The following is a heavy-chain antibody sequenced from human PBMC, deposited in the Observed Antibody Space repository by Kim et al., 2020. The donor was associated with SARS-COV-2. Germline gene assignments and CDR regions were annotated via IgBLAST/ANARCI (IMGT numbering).Heavy chain of an antibody. CDR3: AKEANSSWYTNWFDP. Sequence: GGSLRLSCAASGFTFSSYGMHWVRQAPGKGLEWVAVIWYDGSNKYYADSVKGRFTISRDNSKNTLYLQMNSLRAEDTAVYYCAKEANSSWYTNWFDPWGQGTLVTVSS. CDR1: GFTFSSYG. D-gene: IGHD6-13*01. V-gene: IGHV3-33*06. CDR2: IWYDGSNK. J-gene: IGHJ5*02.